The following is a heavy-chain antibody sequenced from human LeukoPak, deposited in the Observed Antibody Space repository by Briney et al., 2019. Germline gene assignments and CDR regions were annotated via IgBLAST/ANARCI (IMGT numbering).Heavy chain of an antibody. V-gene: IGHV4-39*01. D-gene: IGHD6-6*01. Sequence: PSETLSLTCDVSGGSISSSRTYYWGWIRQPPGKGLEWIGSIYYSGSTYYNPSLKSRVTISVDTSKNQFSLKLSSVTAADTAVYYCARVSSSSRPNFDYWGQGTLVTVSS. CDR3: ARVSSSSRPNFDY. J-gene: IGHJ4*02. CDR2: IYYSGST. CDR1: GGSISSSRTYY.